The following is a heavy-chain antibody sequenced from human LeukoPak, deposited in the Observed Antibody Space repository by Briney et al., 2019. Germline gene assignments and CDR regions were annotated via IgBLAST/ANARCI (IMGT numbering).Heavy chain of an antibody. CDR1: GFTFSRHW. D-gene: IGHD6-13*01. V-gene: IGHV3-7*01. CDR3: ARVVLYYSYMDV. Sequence: GGSPRLSCAASGFTFSRHWMTWVRQAPGRGLEWVANIKEDGSEKYYVDSVKGRFTISRDNAKNSLYLQMNSLRAEDTAVYYCARVVLYYSYMDVWGKGTTVTVSS. CDR2: IKEDGSEK. J-gene: IGHJ6*03.